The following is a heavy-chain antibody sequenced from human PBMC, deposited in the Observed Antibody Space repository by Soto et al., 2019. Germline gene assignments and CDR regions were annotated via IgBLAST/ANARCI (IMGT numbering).Heavy chain of an antibody. J-gene: IGHJ4*02. CDR3: ARGLSVTLFDN. CDR2: IYYSGST. D-gene: IGHD4-17*01. V-gene: IGHV4-31*03. Sequence: QVQLQESGPGLVKPSQTLSLTCTVSGGSISTGGYYWTWIRQHPGKGLEGIGYIYYSGSTYYNPSHKSRVTISVDTSKNQFSLKLSSVTAADTAVYYCARGLSVTLFDNWGQGTLVTVSS. CDR1: GGSISTGGYY.